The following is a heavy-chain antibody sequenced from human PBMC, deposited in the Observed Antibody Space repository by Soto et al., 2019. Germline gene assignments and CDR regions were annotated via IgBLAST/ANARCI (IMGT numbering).Heavy chain of an antibody. V-gene: IGHV3-33*01. D-gene: IGHD6-6*01. J-gene: IGHJ4*02. CDR2: IWYDGSNK. CDR1: GFTFSSYG. CDR3: ARGIGSSSGNFDY. Sequence: ESGGGVVQPGRSLRLSCAASGFTFSSYGMHWVRQAPGKGLEWVAVIWYDGSNKYYADSVKGRFTISRDNSKNTLYLQMNSLRAEDTAVYYCARGIGSSSGNFDYWGQGTLVTVSS.